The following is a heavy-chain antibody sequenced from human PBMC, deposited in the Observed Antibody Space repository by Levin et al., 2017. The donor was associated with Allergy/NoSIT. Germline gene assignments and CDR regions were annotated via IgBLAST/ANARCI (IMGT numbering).Heavy chain of an antibody. V-gene: IGHV3-23*01. D-gene: IGHD5-18*01. J-gene: IGHJ4*02. CDR1: GFMFRNYD. Sequence: PGESLKISCAASGFMFRNYDMSWVRQAPGRGLEWVSAITSRGRTYYAGSVRGRFAISRDDAKNTVYLQMYSLRAEDTGIYFCAQEPLTRYSYGESWGQGTQVTVSS. CDR2: ITSRGRT. CDR3: AQEPLTRYSYGES.